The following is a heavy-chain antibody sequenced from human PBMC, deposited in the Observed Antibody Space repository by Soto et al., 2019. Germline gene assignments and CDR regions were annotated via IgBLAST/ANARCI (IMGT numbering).Heavy chain of an antibody. V-gene: IGHV4-34*01. J-gene: IGHJ6*02. CDR3: ARGRDCRGSSCYLINHHYGMDD. D-gene: IGHD2-15*01. CDR2: INHSGST. Sequence: SETLSLTCAVYGGSFSGYYWSWIRQPPGKVLEWIGEINHSGSTNYNPSLESRVTISVDTSKNQFSLKLSSVTAANTAAYYCARGRDCRGSSCYLINHHYGMDDGAQGTTVTVS. CDR1: GGSFSGYY.